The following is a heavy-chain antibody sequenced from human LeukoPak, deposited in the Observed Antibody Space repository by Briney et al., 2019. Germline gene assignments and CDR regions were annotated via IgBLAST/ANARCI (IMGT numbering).Heavy chain of an antibody. D-gene: IGHD4-23*01. CDR2: INPSGGST. J-gene: IGHJ4*02. Sequence: GASVKVSCKASGYTFTSYYMHWVRQAPGQGLEWMGIINPSGGSTSYTQKFQGRVTVTKDTSTSTVYKELSSLRSEDTAVYYCARRGRNSLDYWGQGTLVTVSS. CDR1: GYTFTSYY. V-gene: IGHV1-46*01. CDR3: ARRGRNSLDY.